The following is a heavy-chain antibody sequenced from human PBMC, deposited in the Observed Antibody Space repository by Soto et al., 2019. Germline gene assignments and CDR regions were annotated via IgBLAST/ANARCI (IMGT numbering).Heavy chain of an antibody. J-gene: IGHJ4*02. CDR3: SYFDY. V-gene: IGHV4-30-2*01. Sequence: SETLSLTCAVSGGSISSGGYSWSWIRQPPGKGLEWIGYMYHSGSTYYNPSLKSRVTISIDRSKNQFSLKLSSVTAADTAVYYGSYFDYWGQGSLVTVSS. CDR1: GGSISSGGYS. CDR2: MYHSGST.